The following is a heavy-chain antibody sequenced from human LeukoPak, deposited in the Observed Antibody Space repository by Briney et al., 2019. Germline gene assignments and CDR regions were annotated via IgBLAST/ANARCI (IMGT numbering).Heavy chain of an antibody. J-gene: IGHJ4*02. CDR2: ISFDGTTK. CDR1: GFTSSDYT. D-gene: IGHD6-13*01. CDR3: AGDKDNSRFFDY. V-gene: IGHV3-30*04. Sequence: GGSPRLSCAASGFTSSDYTMHWIRPAPGRGLDWVAIISFDGTTKYYAASVKGRFTISRDNSKNTLYLQMDSLRPEDTAVYYCAGDKDNSRFFDYWGQGTQVTVSS.